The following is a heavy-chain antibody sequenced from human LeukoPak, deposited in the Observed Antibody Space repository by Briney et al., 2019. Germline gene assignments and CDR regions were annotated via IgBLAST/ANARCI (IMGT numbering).Heavy chain of an antibody. CDR2: ISGSSSHR. CDR1: GFTFSSFN. CDR3: ARSAYGDSAFEY. Sequence: GGSLRLTCTASGFTFSSFNMNWVRQAPGKGLEWVASISGSSSHRNYADSVKGRFTISRDNAKNSVYLQMNSLRAEEMAVYYCARSAYGDSAFEYWGQGTLITVSS. J-gene: IGHJ4*02. D-gene: IGHD4-17*01. V-gene: IGHV3-21*01.